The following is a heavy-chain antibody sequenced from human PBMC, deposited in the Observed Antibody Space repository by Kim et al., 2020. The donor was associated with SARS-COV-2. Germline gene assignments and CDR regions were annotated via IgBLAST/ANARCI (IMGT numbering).Heavy chain of an antibody. D-gene: IGHD5-18*01. Sequence: SVKVSCKASGGTFSSYAISWVRQAPGQGLEWMGGIIPIFGTANYAQKFQGRVTITANESTSTAYMELSSLRSEDTAVYYCARGWIQLWRFDYWGQGTLVTVSS. CDR3: ARGWIQLWRFDY. CDR2: IIPIFGTA. V-gene: IGHV1-69*13. J-gene: IGHJ4*02. CDR1: GGTFSSYA.